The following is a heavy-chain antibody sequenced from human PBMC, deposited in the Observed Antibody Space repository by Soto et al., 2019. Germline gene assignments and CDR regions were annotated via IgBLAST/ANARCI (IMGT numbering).Heavy chain of an antibody. Sequence: KASETLSLTCTVSGGSISSYYWSWIRQPPGKGLEWIGYIYYSGSTNYNPSLKSRVTISVDTSKNQFSLKLSSVTAADTAVYYCARSPGTGRRDGYNRVNFAYWGQGTLVPVSS. CDR1: GGSISSYY. J-gene: IGHJ4*02. V-gene: IGHV4-59*01. D-gene: IGHD1-1*01. CDR3: ARSPGTGRRDGYNRVNFAY. CDR2: IYYSGST.